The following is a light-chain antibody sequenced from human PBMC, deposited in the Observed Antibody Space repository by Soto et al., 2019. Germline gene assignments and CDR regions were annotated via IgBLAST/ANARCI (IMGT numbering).Light chain of an antibody. J-gene: IGKJ4*02. Sequence: QMIKCPYTLRGAEECRSTLSSQASQTISRWLAWYQQKPGKAPKLLIYKASTLKSGVPSRFSGSGSGTEFTLYISSLQPHDFPTFCCQLHNSYSQPCGGGTQGDIK. CDR3: QLHNSYSQP. V-gene: IGKV1-5*03. CDR1: QTISRW. CDR2: KAS.